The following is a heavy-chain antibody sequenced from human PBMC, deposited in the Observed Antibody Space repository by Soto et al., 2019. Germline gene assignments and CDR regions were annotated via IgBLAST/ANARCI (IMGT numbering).Heavy chain of an antibody. CDR3: ARDKVVVAAKSRAASDI. D-gene: IGHD2-15*01. CDR1: GFTFSSYG. Sequence: QVQLVESGGGVVQPGRSLRLSCAASGFTFSSYGMHWVRQAPGKGLEWVAVIWYDGSNKYYADSVKGRFTISRDNSKNTLYLQMNSLRAEDTAVYYCARDKVVVAAKSRAASDIWGQGTMVTVSS. V-gene: IGHV3-33*01. J-gene: IGHJ3*02. CDR2: IWYDGSNK.